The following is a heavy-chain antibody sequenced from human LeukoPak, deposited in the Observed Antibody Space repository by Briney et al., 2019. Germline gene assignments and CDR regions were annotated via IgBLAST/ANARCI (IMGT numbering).Heavy chain of an antibody. CDR3: AGGSSGWYYYFDY. CDR2: IYYSGST. V-gene: IGHV4-39*07. CDR1: GGSISSSSYY. J-gene: IGHJ4*02. D-gene: IGHD6-19*01. Sequence: SETLSLTCAVSGGSISSSSYYWGWIRQPPGKGLEWIGSIYYSGSTNYNPSLKSRVTISVDTSKNQFSLKLSSVTAADTAVYYCAGGSSGWYYYFDYWGQGTLATVSS.